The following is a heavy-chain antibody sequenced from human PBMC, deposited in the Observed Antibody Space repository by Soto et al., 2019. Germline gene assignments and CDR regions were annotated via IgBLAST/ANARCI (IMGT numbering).Heavy chain of an antibody. Sequence: QVQLVQSGAEVKEPGASVKVSCKASGYTFTSYDINWVRQATGQGLEWMGWMNPNTGNTGYAQKFQGRVTMTRNTSISTAYMEPSSLRSEDTAVYYCARALSSSWRFDYWGQGTLVTVSS. CDR3: ARALSSSWRFDY. V-gene: IGHV1-8*01. CDR1: GYTFTSYD. D-gene: IGHD6-13*01. CDR2: MNPNTGNT. J-gene: IGHJ4*02.